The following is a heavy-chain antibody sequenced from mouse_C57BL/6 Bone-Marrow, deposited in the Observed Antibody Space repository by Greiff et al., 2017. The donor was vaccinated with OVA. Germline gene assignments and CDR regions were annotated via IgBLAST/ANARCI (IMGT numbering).Heavy chain of an antibody. D-gene: IGHD1-1*01. Sequence: VQLQQSGTVLARPGASVKMSCTTSGYTFTSYWMHWVKQRPGQGLEWIGAIYPGNSDTSYNQKFQGKAKLTAVTSASTAYLELSSLTDEDSAVDDCTSVGYCGSGYEGYAMDYWGQGTSVTVSS. J-gene: IGHJ4*01. CDR2: IYPGNSDT. CDR1: GYTFTSYW. CDR3: TSVGYCGSGYEGYAMDY. V-gene: IGHV1-5*01.